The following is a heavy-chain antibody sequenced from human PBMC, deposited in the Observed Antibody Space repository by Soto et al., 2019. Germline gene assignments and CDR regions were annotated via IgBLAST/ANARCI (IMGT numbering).Heavy chain of an antibody. CDR1: GGSISSYY. CDR3: ARVNRQQLVQYNWFDP. V-gene: IGHV4-4*07. Sequence: SETLSLTCTVSGGSISSYYWSWIRQPPGKGLEWIGRIYTSGSTNYNPSLKSRVTMSVDTSKNQFSLKLSSVTAADTAVYYCARVNRQQLVQYNWFDPWGQGTLVTVSS. CDR2: IYTSGST. D-gene: IGHD6-13*01. J-gene: IGHJ5*02.